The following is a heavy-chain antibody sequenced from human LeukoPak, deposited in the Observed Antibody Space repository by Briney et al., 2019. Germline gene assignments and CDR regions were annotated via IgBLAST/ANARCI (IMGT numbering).Heavy chain of an antibody. CDR1: GYTFTSYG. Sequence: ASVKVSCKASGYTFTSYGISWVRQAPGQGLEWMGWISAYNGNTNYAQKLQGRVTMTTDTSTSTAYMELRSLRSDDTAVYYCARAPYYDFWSGYRPTYYYYYMDVWGKGTTVTVSS. D-gene: IGHD3-3*01. J-gene: IGHJ6*03. CDR2: ISAYNGNT. V-gene: IGHV1-18*01. CDR3: ARAPYYDFWSGYRPTYYYYYMDV.